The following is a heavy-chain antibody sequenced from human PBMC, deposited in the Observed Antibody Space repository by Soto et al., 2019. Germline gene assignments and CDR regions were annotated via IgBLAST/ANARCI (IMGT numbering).Heavy chain of an antibody. CDR2: ISYDGSNK. D-gene: IGHD3-9*01. CDR3: AKVIPGLRYFDWPSTHDAFDI. J-gene: IGHJ3*02. Sequence: GGSLRLSCAACGFTFSSYGVHWVRQAPGKGLEWVAVISYDGSNKYYADSVKGRFTISRDNSKNTLYLQMNSLRAEDTAVYYCAKVIPGLRYFDWPSTHDAFDIWGQGTMVTVSS. V-gene: IGHV3-30*18. CDR1: GFTFSSYG.